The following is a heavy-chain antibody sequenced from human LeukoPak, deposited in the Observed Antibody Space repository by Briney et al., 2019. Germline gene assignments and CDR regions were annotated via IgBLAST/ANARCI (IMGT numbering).Heavy chain of an antibody. CDR2: ISGSGGST. V-gene: IGHV3-23*01. D-gene: IGHD1-26*01. Sequence: QPGGSLRLSCAASGFTFSSYAMSWVRQAPGKGLEWVSAISGSGGSTYYADSVKGRFTISRDNSKNTLYLQMNSLRAEDTAVYYCAKVVGVGATKIHAKPWPYFGYWGQGTLVTVSS. CDR1: GFTFSSYA. J-gene: IGHJ4*02. CDR3: AKVVGVGATKIHAKPWPYFGY.